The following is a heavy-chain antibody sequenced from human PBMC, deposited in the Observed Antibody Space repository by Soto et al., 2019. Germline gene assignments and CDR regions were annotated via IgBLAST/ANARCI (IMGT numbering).Heavy chain of an antibody. V-gene: IGHV4-31*11. D-gene: IGHD2-2*01. CDR3: ARAYCSSTSCYARQRYYYMDV. Sequence: TLSLTCAVSGCSISGYGYHWSWKGPHPGQGRVWIGYIYYSGSTYYNPSLKSRVTISVDTSKNQFSLKLSSVTAADTAVYYCARAYCSSTSCYARQRYYYMDVWGKGTTVT. CDR2: IYYSGST. CDR1: GCSISGYGYH. J-gene: IGHJ6*03.